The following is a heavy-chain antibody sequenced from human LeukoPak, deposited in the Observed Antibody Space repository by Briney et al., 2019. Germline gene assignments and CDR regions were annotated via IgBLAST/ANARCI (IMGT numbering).Heavy chain of an antibody. J-gene: IGHJ4*02. CDR3: GRAFPPLRTSSAGDL. D-gene: IGHD3-16*01. Sequence: PGGSLRLSCAASGFTLSDYYMNWVPQAPGKGLEWVSSISYLSSHVYYGDSVKGRFSISRDNAKNSLYLQMNSLGAEDTAIYYCGRAFPPLRTSSAGDLWGQGILVTVSS. CDR1: GFTLSDYY. V-gene: IGHV3-69-1*02. CDR2: ISYLSSHV.